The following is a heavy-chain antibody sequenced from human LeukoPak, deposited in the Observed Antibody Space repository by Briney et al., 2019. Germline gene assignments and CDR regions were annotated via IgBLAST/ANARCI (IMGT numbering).Heavy chain of an antibody. V-gene: IGHV1-2*02. Sequence: AASVKVSCKASGYTFTGYYLHWVRQAPGQGLEWMGWINPTSGSTNYAQKFQGRVTMTRDTSISTAYMELSRLRSDDTAVYYCARGPGGGYDWLGYWGQGTLVTVSS. CDR1: GYTFTGYY. CDR3: ARGPGGGYDWLGY. J-gene: IGHJ4*02. CDR2: INPTSGST. D-gene: IGHD5-12*01.